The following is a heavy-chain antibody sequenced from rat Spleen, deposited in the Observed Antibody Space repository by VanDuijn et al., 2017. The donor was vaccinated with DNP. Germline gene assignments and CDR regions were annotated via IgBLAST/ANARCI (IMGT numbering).Heavy chain of an antibody. V-gene: IGHV3-3*01. CDR3: ARLGTQGFAY. CDR2: INTAGST. Sequence: EVLLQESGPGLVKPSQSLSLTCSVTFYSITSSNKWNWIRKFPGNKLEWIGYINTAGSTNYNPSLKSRISITRDTSKNQFFLQLNSVTTEDTATYYCARLGTQGFAYWGQGTLVTVSS. J-gene: IGHJ3*01. CDR1: FYSITSSNK. D-gene: IGHD1-5*01.